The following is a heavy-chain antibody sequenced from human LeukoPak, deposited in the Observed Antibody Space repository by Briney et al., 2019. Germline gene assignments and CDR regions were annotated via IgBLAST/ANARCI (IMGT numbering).Heavy chain of an antibody. CDR1: GFTLSSYE. Sequence: GGSLRLSCAASGFTLSSYEMNWVRQAPGKGLEWVSYISSSCSTIYYADFVKGRFTISRDNAKNSLYLQMNSLRAEDTAVYYCAELGITMIGGVWGKGTTVTISS. CDR3: AELGITMIGGV. D-gene: IGHD3-10*02. CDR2: ISSSCSTI. J-gene: IGHJ6*04. V-gene: IGHV3-48*03.